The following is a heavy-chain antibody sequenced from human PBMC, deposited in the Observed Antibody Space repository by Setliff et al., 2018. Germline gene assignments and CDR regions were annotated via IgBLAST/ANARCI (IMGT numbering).Heavy chain of an antibody. CDR2: VPFSGST. V-gene: IGHV4-39*07. Sequence: SETLSLTCIVSGDSISDNYYYWTWIRQSPGKGLEWIGTVPFSGSTFYNPSLESRLTILLDTSKNHFSLTVTSVTAADAAMYFCARDPGFRSGTWSLDVWGQGILVTVSS. CDR3: ARDPGFRSGTWSLDV. J-gene: IGHJ4*02. CDR1: GDSISDNYYY. D-gene: IGHD3-16*02.